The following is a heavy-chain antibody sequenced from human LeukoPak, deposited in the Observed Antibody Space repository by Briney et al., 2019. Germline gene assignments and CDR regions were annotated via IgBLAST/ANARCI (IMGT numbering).Heavy chain of an antibody. D-gene: IGHD3-16*01. CDR1: GGSMSSYY. J-gene: IGHJ3*02. V-gene: IGHV4-59*01. CDR2: IYYSGST. Sequence: PSETLSLTCTVSGGSMSSYYWSWIRQPPGKGLEWIGYIYYSGSTNYNPSLKSRVIMSLDTSKNQFSLSLNSVTAADTAVYYCARDQLGDAVDIWGQGTMVTVSS. CDR3: ARDQLGDAVDI.